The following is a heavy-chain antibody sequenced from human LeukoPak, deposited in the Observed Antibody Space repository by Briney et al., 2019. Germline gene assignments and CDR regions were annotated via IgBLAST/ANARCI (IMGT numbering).Heavy chain of an antibody. Sequence: GGSLRLSCAASGFTFSSYWMSWVRQAPGKGLEWVANIKQDGSEKYYVDSVRGRFTISGDNDKNSLYLLMNSLGAEDAGVYCWARRVVRGYYHYMDVWGKGTTVTTSS. CDR1: GFTFSSYW. J-gene: IGHJ6*03. D-gene: IGHD2-15*01. CDR2: IKQDGSEK. V-gene: IGHV3-7*01. CDR3: ARRVVRGYYHYMDV.